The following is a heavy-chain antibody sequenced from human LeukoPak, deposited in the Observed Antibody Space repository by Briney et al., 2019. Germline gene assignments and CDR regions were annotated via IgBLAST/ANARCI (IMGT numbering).Heavy chain of an antibody. CDR1: GFSFSTYA. CDR2: TYSGGST. D-gene: IGHD3-22*01. V-gene: IGHV3-53*01. CDR3: ASGQGSMIVVANPFDY. Sequence: PGGSLRLSCAASGFSFSTYAMSWVRQAPGKGLEWVSVTYSGGSTYYADSVKGRFTISRDNSKNTLYLQMNSLRAEDTAVYYCASGQGSMIVVANPFDYWGQGTLVTVSS. J-gene: IGHJ4*02.